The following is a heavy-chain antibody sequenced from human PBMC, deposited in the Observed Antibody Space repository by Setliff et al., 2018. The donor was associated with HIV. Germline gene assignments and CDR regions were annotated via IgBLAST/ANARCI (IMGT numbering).Heavy chain of an antibody. Sequence: GGSLRLSCAASGFTFSSYGMHWVRQAPGKGLEWVALIWYDGRNKYYVDSVKGRFTIPRDNSKNTLYLQMNSLRPEDTAVYFCATHYYGSGSYSKGYDYWGQGTLVTVSS. J-gene: IGHJ4*02. CDR3: ATHYYGSGSYSKGYDY. D-gene: IGHD3-10*01. CDR1: GFTFSSYG. CDR2: IWYDGRNK. V-gene: IGHV3-30*02.